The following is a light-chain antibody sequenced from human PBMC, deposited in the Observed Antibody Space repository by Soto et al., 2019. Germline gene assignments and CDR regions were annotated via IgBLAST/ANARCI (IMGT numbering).Light chain of an antibody. CDR1: SSDVGGYNY. V-gene: IGLV2-8*01. J-gene: IGLJ1*01. Sequence: LAQRPAGSGSPGQSVTISCTETSSDVGGYNYVSWYQQHPGKAPKLMIYEVSKRPSGVPDRFSGSKSGNTASLTVSGLQAEDEADYYCSSYAGSNNLVFGTGTKVTVL. CDR2: EVS. CDR3: SSYAGSNNLV.